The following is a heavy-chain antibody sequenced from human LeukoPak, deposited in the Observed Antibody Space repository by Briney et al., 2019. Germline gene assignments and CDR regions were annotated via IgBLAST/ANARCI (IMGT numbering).Heavy chain of an antibody. V-gene: IGHV3-33*06. CDR3: AKGYGGNSYND. J-gene: IGHJ4*02. Sequence: GGSLRLSCAASGFTSSGYGMHWVRQAPGKGLEWVAVIWYDGSKKYYADSVKGRFTISRDNSKNTLYLQMNSLRAEDTAVYYCAKGYGGNSYNDWGQGTLVTVSS. CDR1: GFTSSGYG. CDR2: IWYDGSKK. D-gene: IGHD4-23*01.